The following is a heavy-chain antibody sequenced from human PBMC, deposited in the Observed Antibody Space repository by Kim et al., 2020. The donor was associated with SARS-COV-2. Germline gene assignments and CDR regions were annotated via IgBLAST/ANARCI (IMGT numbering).Heavy chain of an antibody. J-gene: IGHJ4*02. CDR2: ISYDGSNK. Sequence: GGSLRLSCAASGFTFSSYGMHWVRQAPGKGLEWVAVISYDGSNKYYADSVKGRFTISRDNSKNTLYLQMNSLRAEDTAVYYCAKDRSYRRYFDYWGQGTL. V-gene: IGHV3-30*18. CDR3: AKDRSYRRYFDY. CDR1: GFTFSSYG. D-gene: IGHD1-26*01.